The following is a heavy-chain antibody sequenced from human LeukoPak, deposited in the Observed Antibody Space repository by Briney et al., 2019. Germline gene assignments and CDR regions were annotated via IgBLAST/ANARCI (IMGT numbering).Heavy chain of an antibody. CDR3: ARTGCGGDCSFDY. D-gene: IGHD2-21*02. CDR1: GGTFSSYA. V-gene: IGHV1-69*04. CDR2: IIPILGIA. J-gene: IGHJ4*02. Sequence: GSSVKVSCKASGGTFSSYAISWVRQAPGQGLEWMGRIIPILGIANYAQKFQGRVTITADKSTSTAYMELSSLRSEDTAVYYCARTGCGGDCSFDYWGQGTLVTVSS.